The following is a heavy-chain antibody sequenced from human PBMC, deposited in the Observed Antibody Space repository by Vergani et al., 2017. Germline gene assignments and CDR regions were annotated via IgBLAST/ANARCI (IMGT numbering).Heavy chain of an antibody. D-gene: IGHD6-19*01. CDR1: GFTFSNYY. CDR2: ISGRSNII. J-gene: IGHJ5*02. CDR3: ARDREAVAGVARYNWFDR. V-gene: IGHV3-48*01. Sequence: EVQLVESGGGLVQPGGSLRLSCAASGFTFSNYYMNWVRQAPGKGLEWVSYISGRSNIIYYADSVKGRFTIARDNAKNSLYLQMNSLRAEDTAVYYCARDREAVAGVARYNWFDRWGQGTLVTVSS.